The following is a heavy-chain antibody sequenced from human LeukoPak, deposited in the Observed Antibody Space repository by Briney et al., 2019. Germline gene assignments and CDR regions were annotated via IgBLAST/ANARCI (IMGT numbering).Heavy chain of an antibody. Sequence: GGSLRLSCAASGFMLSSYWMSWVRQAPGKGLEWVANIKQDGSEKYYVDSVKGRFTISRDNAKNSLFLQMNSLRAEDTAVYYCAELGITMIGGVWGKGTTVTISS. D-gene: IGHD3-10*02. V-gene: IGHV3-7*01. CDR1: GFMLSSYW. J-gene: IGHJ6*04. CDR3: AELGITMIGGV. CDR2: IKQDGSEK.